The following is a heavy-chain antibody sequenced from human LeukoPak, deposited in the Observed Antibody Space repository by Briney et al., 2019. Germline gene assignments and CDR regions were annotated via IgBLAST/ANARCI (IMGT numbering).Heavy chain of an antibody. J-gene: IGHJ4*02. CDR2: ISYDGSNK. CDR3: AKDFILAMVTSRIVDY. Sequence: GRSLRLSCAASGFTFSSYGMHWVRQAPGKGLEWVAVISYDGSNKYYADSVKGRFTISRDNSKNTLYLQMNSLRAEDTAVHYCAKDFILAMVTSRIVDYWGQGTLVTVSS. V-gene: IGHV3-30*18. D-gene: IGHD5-18*01. CDR1: GFTFSSYG.